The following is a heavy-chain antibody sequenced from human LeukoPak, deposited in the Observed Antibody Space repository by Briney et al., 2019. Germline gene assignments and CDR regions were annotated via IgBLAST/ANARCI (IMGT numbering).Heavy chain of an antibody. D-gene: IGHD2-2*01. V-gene: IGHV3-21*01. CDR1: GFTFRTYA. J-gene: IGHJ4*02. Sequence: PGGSLRLSCAASGFTFRTYAMHWVRQAPGKGLEWVSSVSSSSSYIYYADSVKGRFTISRDNAKNSLYLQMNSLRAEDTAVYYCANQPPSPYWGQETLVTVSS. CDR2: VSSSSSYI. CDR3: ANQPPSPY.